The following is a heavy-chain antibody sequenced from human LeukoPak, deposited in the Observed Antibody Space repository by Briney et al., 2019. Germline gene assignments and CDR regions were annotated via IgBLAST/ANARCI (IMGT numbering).Heavy chain of an antibody. D-gene: IGHD2-2*01. CDR2: ISAYNGNT. V-gene: IGHV1-18*01. J-gene: IGHJ5*02. CDR1: GYTFTSYG. CDR3: ARIRGCSSTSCFNPEGWFDP. Sequence: ASVKVSCKASGYTFTSYGISWVRQAPGQGLEWMGWISAYNGNTNYAQKLQGRVTMTTDTSTSTAYMELRGLRSDDTAVYYCARIRGCSSTSCFNPEGWFDPWGQGTLVTVSS.